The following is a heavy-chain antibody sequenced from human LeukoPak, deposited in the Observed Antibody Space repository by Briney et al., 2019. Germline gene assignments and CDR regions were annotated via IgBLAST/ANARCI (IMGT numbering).Heavy chain of an antibody. CDR2: IYGGGST. V-gene: IGHV3-53*01. J-gene: IGHJ4*02. CDR3: AREILGAMGD. Sequence: GGSLRLSCAAYGFTVRTNYMSWVRQAPGKGLEWVSIIYGGGSTYYADSVKGRFTISRDISKNTLYLQMNSLGAEDTAVYYCAREILGAMGDWGQGSLVTVSS. D-gene: IGHD1-26*01. CDR1: GFTVRTNY.